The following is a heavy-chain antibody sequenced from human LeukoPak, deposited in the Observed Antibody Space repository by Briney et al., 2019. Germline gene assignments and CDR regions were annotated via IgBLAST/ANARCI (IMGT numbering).Heavy chain of an antibody. J-gene: IGHJ3*02. V-gene: IGHV3-7*03. CDR1: GFTFSSYW. Sequence: GGSLRLSCAASGFTFSSYWMSWVRQAPGKGLEWVANIKQDGSEKYYVDSVKGRFTISRDNAKNSLYLQMNSLRAEDMALYYCAKDQSVGATTLGAFDIWGQGTMVTVSS. CDR3: AKDQSVGATTLGAFDI. CDR2: IKQDGSEK. D-gene: IGHD1-26*01.